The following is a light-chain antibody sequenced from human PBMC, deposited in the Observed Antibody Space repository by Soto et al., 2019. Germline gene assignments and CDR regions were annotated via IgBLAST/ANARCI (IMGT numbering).Light chain of an antibody. V-gene: IGLV2-11*01. CDR2: DVS. CDR1: SSDVGGYNY. Sequence: QSALTQPRSVSGSPGQSVTISCTGTSSDVGGYNYVSWYQQHPGKAPKLMIYDVSKRPSRVPDRFFGSKSGNTASLTVSGLQAEDEGDYYCCSYAGSYTSGPYVFGTGTKLTVL. J-gene: IGLJ1*01. CDR3: CSYAGSYTSGPYV.